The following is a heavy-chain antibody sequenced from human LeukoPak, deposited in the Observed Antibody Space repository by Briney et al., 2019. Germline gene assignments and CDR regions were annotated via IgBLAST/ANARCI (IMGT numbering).Heavy chain of an antibody. V-gene: IGHV3-7*01. CDR1: GFTFSSYL. J-gene: IGHJ4*02. Sequence: PVGSLRLPCAASGFTFSSYLMSWVRQAPGKGLEWVANIKQDGSEKYYVDSVKGRFTISRDNAKNSLYLQMNSLRAEDTAVYYCARESGVDPITRTTSDYFDYWGQGTLVTVSS. D-gene: IGHD1-20*01. CDR3: ARESGVDPITRTTSDYFDY. CDR2: IKQDGSEK.